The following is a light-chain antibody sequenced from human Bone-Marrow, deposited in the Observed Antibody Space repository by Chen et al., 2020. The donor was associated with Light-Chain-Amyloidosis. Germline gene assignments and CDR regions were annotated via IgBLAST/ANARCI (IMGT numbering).Light chain of an antibody. CDR2: EVT. V-gene: IGLV2-14*01. CDR1: SSDVGGDNH. CDR3: SSYTITNTLV. Sequence: QSALTQPASVSGSPGQSITISCTGTSSDVGGDNHVSWYQQHPDKAPKLMIYEVTNRPSWVPGRFSGSNSDNTASLTISGLQTEDEADDFCSSYTITNTLVFGSGTRVTVL. J-gene: IGLJ1*01.